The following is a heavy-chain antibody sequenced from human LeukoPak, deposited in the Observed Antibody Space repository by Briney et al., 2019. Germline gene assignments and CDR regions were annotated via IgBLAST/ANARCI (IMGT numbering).Heavy chain of an antibody. V-gene: IGHV3-30*18. D-gene: IGHD6-19*01. CDR1: GFTFSSYG. CDR2: ISYDGSNK. J-gene: IGHJ4*02. CDR3: AKVSIAVAGSFDY. Sequence: GGSLRLSCAASGFTFSSYGMHWVRQAPGKGLEWVAVISYDGSNKYYADSVKGRSTISRDNSKNTLYLQMNSLRAEDTAVYYCAKVSIAVAGSFDYWGQGTLVTVSS.